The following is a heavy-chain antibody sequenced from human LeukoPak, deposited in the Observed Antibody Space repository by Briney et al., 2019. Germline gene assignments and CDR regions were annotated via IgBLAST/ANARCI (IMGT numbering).Heavy chain of an antibody. Sequence: GGSLRLSCAASGFTFSTYTMNWVRQAPGKGLEWVSYISSSSSNIFYADSVKGRFTISRDNAKNSLYLQMNSLRAEDTAVYYCASTPGSVVVVAATTLFDYWGQGTLVTVSS. CDR1: GFTFSTYT. V-gene: IGHV3-48*01. CDR2: ISSSSSNI. CDR3: ASTPGSVVVVAATTLFDY. J-gene: IGHJ4*02. D-gene: IGHD2-15*01.